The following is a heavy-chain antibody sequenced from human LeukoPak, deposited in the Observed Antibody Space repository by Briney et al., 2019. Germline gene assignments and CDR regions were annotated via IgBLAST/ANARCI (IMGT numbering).Heavy chain of an antibody. V-gene: IGHV4-4*09. J-gene: IGHJ4*02. CDR3: VQTTGWPGFDY. Sequence: PSETLSLTCTTSGVSISRFYWSWVRQPPGKGLEWIANIYNGVPTFFNPSLKSRATISVDTSKGQFSLQLASVTAADTAVYYCVQTTGWPGFDYWGQGILVTVPS. CDR2: IYNGVPT. D-gene: IGHD6-19*01. CDR1: GVSISRFY.